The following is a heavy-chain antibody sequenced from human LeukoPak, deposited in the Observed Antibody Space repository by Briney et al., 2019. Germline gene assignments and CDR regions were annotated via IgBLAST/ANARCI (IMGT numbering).Heavy chain of an antibody. D-gene: IGHD6-13*01. CDR2: IYYSGST. CDR3: ARKVAAAHLNWFDP. CDR1: GVSISRSSYY. J-gene: IGHJ5*02. Sequence: KPSETLSLTCTVSGVSISRSSYYWGWLRQPPVKGLEWFGSIYYSGSTYYNPSLKSRVTISVDTSKNQYSLKLSSVTAADTAVYYCARKVAAAHLNWFDPWGQGTLVTVSS. V-gene: IGHV4-39*07.